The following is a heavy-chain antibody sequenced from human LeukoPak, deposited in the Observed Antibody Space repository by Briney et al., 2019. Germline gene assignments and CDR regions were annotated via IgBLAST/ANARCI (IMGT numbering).Heavy chain of an antibody. CDR1: GGSISSYY. D-gene: IGHD6-19*01. CDR2: IYYSGST. J-gene: IGHJ2*01. CDR3: ARDSAHRGIAVAGVYWYFDL. V-gene: IGHV4-59*01. Sequence: SETLSLTCTVSGGSISSYYWSWIRQPPGEGLEWIAYIYYSGSTNYNPSLKSRLTISVDTSKNQFSLRLTSVTAADTAVYCCARDSAHRGIAVAGVYWYFDLWGRGTLVTVSS.